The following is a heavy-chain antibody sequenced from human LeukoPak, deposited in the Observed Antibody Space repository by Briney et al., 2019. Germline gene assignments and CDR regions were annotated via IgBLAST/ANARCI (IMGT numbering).Heavy chain of an antibody. D-gene: IGHD6-13*01. Sequence: ETLSLTCAVSGGSISSSNWWSWVRPAPGKGLEWVSVIYSGGNTYYADSVKGRFTISRDNSKNTLYLQMNSLRAEDTAVYYCARDGPHSSSYYVLYYWGQGTLSPSPQ. CDR1: GGSISSSNW. J-gene: IGHJ4*02. CDR3: ARDGPHSSSYYVLYY. V-gene: IGHV3-53*01. CDR2: IYSGGNT.